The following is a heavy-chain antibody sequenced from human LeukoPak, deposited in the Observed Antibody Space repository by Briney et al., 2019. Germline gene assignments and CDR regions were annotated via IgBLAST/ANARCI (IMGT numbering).Heavy chain of an antibody. V-gene: IGHV5-51*01. CDR2: IYPADSDT. J-gene: IGHJ5*02. Sequence: GESLKISSKGSGYSFTTYWIGWVRQTPGKGLEWMGIIYPADSDTRYSPSFQGQVTLSADKSISTAYLKWSSLKASDTAIYYCARLLTSGSNIRDWFDPWGQGNLVTVSS. CDR1: GYSFTTYW. D-gene: IGHD3-16*01. CDR3: ARLLTSGSNIRDWFDP.